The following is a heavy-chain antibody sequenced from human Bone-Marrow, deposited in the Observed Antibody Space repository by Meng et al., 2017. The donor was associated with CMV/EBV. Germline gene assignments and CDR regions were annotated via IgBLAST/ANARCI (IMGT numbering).Heavy chain of an antibody. CDR3: ARGRVGGFTIFGVVKEYYFDY. Sequence: GSLRRSCAVDGGSFSGYYWIWIRQPPGKGLEWIGEINHSGSTNYNPSLKSRVTISVDTSKNQFSLKLSSVTAADTAVYYCARGRVGGFTIFGVVKEYYFDYWGQGTLVTFSS. CDR1: GGSFSGYY. J-gene: IGHJ4*02. V-gene: IGHV4-34*01. D-gene: IGHD3-3*01. CDR2: INHSGST.